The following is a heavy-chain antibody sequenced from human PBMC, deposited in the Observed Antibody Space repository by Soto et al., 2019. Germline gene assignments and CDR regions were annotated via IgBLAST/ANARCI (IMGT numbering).Heavy chain of an antibody. CDR2: ISGSGGST. Sequence: EVQLLESGGGLVQPGGSLRLSCAASGFTFSSYAMSWVRQAPGKGLEWVSAISGSGGSTYYADSVKGRFTISRDNSKKELYMQMNSLRAEDTAVYYYAKNPGRITGTTVDWGQGTMVTVSS. J-gene: IGHJ4*02. D-gene: IGHD1-7*01. V-gene: IGHV3-23*01. CDR3: AKNPGRITGTTVD. CDR1: GFTFSSYA.